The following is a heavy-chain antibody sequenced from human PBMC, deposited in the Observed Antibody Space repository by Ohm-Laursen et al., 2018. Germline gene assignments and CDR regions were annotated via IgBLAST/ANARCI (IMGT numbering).Heavy chain of an antibody. D-gene: IGHD5-18*01. V-gene: IGHV1-2*02. CDR3: ARIGGRGYTYGTFGY. CDR2: INCNNGDT. Sequence: ASSVKVSCKASGYTFTGYYMHWVRQAPGQGLEWMGWINCNNGDTNYAQTFQGRVTMTRDTSISTAYMEVSRLRSDDAALYYCARIGGRGYTYGTFGYWGQGTPVTVSS. J-gene: IGHJ4*02. CDR1: GYTFTGYY.